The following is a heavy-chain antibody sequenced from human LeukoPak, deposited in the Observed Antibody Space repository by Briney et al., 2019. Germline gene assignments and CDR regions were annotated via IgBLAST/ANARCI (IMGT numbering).Heavy chain of an antibody. CDR3: ARGTAAAVPFLTG. V-gene: IGHV4-59*01. CDR2: IYYSGST. Sequence: PSETLSLTCTVSGGSISSYYWSLIRQPPGKGLEWIGYIYYSGSTNYNPSLKSRVTISVDTSKNQFSLKLSSVTAADTAVYYCARGTAAAVPFLTGWGQGTLVTVSS. CDR1: GGSISSYY. D-gene: IGHD3-9*01. J-gene: IGHJ4*02.